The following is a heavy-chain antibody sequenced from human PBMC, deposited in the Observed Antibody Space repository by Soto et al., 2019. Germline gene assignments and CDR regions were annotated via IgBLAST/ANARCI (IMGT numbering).Heavy chain of an antibody. CDR3: ARDRVVPAAMPDYYDYYGIDV. J-gene: IGHJ6*02. V-gene: IGHV3-33*01. CDR1: GFTFSSYG. Sequence: QVQLVESGGGVVQPGRSLRLSCAASGFTFSSYGMHWVRQAPGKGLEWVAVIWYDGSNKYYADSVKGRFTISRDNSKNRLYLQMNSLRAEDTAVYYCARDRVVPAAMPDYYDYYGIDVWGQVTTVTVSS. D-gene: IGHD2-2*01. CDR2: IWYDGSNK.